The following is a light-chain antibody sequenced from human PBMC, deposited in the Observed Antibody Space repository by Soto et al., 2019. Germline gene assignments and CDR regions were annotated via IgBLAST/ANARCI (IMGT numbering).Light chain of an antibody. Sequence: EIRMPQSPSSRSALVGDRVTIIGRASRGIGARLAWFQQKPGKAPQFLIQTASNLQSGVPSRFSGSGSGTEFILSINSLQPEDIATYYCLQVSSFPRTFGQGTKVEIK. CDR2: TAS. V-gene: IGKV1-12*01. CDR1: RGIGAR. J-gene: IGKJ1*01. CDR3: LQVSSFPRT.